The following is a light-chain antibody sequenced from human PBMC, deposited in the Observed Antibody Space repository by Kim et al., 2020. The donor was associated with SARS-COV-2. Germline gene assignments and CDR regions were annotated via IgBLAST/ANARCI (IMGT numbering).Light chain of an antibody. CDR1: RSNIGANY. V-gene: IGLV1-47*01. CDR3: ATWDDNLSRPV. J-gene: IGLJ3*02. CDR2: KNN. Sequence: ELTQPPSASGTPGQRVTISCSGSRSNIGANYVYWYQQFPGAAPKPLIYKNNQRPSGVPDRFAGSKSGTSASLAISGLRSEDEADYYCATWDDNLSRPVFGGGTQLTVL.